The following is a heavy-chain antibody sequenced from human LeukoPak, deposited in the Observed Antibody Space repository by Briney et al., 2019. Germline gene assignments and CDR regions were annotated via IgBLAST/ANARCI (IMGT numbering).Heavy chain of an antibody. D-gene: IGHD4-17*01. J-gene: IGHJ4*02. CDR2: IYPGDSGT. CDR3: AREPTVTTRYFDY. CDR1: GYSFTSYW. V-gene: IGHV5-51*01. Sequence: GESLKISCKGSGYSFTSYWIGWVRQMPGKGLEWMGIIYPGDSGTRYSPSFQGQVTISADKSISTAYLQWSSLKASDTAMYYCAREPTVTTRYFDYWGQGTLVTVSS.